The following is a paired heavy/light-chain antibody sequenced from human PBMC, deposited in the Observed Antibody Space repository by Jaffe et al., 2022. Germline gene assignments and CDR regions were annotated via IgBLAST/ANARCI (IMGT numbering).Heavy chain of an antibody. D-gene: IGHD3-16*01. CDR1: GFSNSD. CDR3: AKGGSDLDY. CDR2: IRHDGSDK. V-gene: IGHV3-30*02. J-gene: IGHJ4*02. Sequence: QVQMVESGGGVVQPGGSLRLSCVVSGFSNSDMHWVRQAPGKGLEWVAFIRHDGSDKYYADSVKGRFSISRDNSKNTLYLQVNSLRAEDTAVYYCAKGGSDLDYWGQGTLVTVSS.
Light chain of an antibody. J-gene: IGKJ1*01. CDR2: QVS. Sequence: DVVLTQSPLSLPVTLGQPASISCRSSQSVVHNNGNTYLNWFQQRPGQSPRRLIYQVSNRDSGVPDRFSGSGSGTDFTLTISRVEAEDAGVYYCMQGTHWPPVTFGQGTKVEIK. CDR1: QSVVHNNGNTY. V-gene: IGKV2-30*02. CDR3: MQGTHWPPVT.